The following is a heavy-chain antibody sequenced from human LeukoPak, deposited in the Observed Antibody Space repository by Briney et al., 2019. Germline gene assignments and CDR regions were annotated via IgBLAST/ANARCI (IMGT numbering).Heavy chain of an antibody. CDR2: ISGSGGST. Sequence: GGSLRLSCAAPGFTFSSYAMSWVRQAPWKGLEWGSAISGSGGSTYYADSVKGRFTISRHNSKNTLYLQMNSLRAEDTAVYYCAKETDQYYYYGMDVWGQGTTVTVSS. J-gene: IGHJ6*02. CDR3: AKETDQYYYYGMDV. CDR1: GFTFSSYA. V-gene: IGHV3-23*01.